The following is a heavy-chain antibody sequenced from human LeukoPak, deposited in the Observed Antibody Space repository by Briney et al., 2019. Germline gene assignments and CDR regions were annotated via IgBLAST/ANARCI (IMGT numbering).Heavy chain of an antibody. CDR1: RFMFSTYS. CDR3: VTVTSDY. CDR2: MSVSGGST. V-gene: IGHV3-23*01. D-gene: IGHD4-17*01. Sequence: PGGSLRLSCAASRFMFSTYSMSWVRQPPGKGLEWVSAMSVSGGSTYYAASVKGRFTMSRDNSKNTLYLQMNSLRAEDTAVYYCVTVTSDYWGQGTLVTVSS. J-gene: IGHJ4*02.